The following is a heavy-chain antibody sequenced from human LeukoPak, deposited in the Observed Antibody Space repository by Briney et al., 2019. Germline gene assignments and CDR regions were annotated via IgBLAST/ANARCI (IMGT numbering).Heavy chain of an antibody. Sequence: GGSLRLSCAASGFTVSSNYMTWVRQAPGKGLEWASVIYSGGNTYYADSVKGRFSISRDNSKNTVYLQMNSLRAEDTAAYYCARLVTGTTVINSGWFDPWGQGTLVTVSS. J-gene: IGHJ5*02. V-gene: IGHV3-66*04. CDR3: ARLVTGTTVINSGWFDP. D-gene: IGHD4-23*01. CDR1: GFTVSSNY. CDR2: IYSGGNT.